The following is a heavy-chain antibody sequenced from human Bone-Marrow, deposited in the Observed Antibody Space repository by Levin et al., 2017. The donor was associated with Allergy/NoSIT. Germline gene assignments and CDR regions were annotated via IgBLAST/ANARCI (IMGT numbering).Heavy chain of an antibody. CDR2: IYYSGNT. Sequence: SQTLSLTCTVSGDSIGSSAYYWGWIRQPPGKGLEWIGSIYYSGNTYYNTSLKSRVSISVDTSKNQFSLNLASVTAADTAVYYCGGEGGAYSYGLPYWGQGTLVTVSS. CDR1: GDSIGSSAYY. CDR3: GGEGGAYSYGLPY. V-gene: IGHV4-39*01. J-gene: IGHJ4*02. D-gene: IGHD5-18*01.